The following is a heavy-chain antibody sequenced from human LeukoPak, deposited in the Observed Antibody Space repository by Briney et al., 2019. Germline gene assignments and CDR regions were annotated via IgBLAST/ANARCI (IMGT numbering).Heavy chain of an antibody. Sequence: SETLSLTCTVSGGSISSGDYYWSWIRQHPGKGLEWIGYVYYTGTTYYNPSLKSRVTISVDTSKNQFSLKLSSVTAADPAVYYCARGDYYDRSGPPGYWGQGTLVTVSS. CDR2: VYYTGTT. D-gene: IGHD3-22*01. CDR3: ARGDYYDRSGPPGY. CDR1: GGSISSGDYY. J-gene: IGHJ4*02. V-gene: IGHV4-31*03.